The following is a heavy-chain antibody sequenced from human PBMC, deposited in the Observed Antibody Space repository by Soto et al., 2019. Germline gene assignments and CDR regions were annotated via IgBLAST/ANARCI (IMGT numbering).Heavy chain of an antibody. CDR3: AKLPWEVAPS. D-gene: IGHD1-26*01. CDR2: IGPDGTDI. V-gene: IGHV3-74*01. Sequence: LRLSCSDSGFTFGNFWIHWVRQAPGKGLEWVSHIGPDGTDIGYADSVKGRFIISRDNARNTVYLQMNSLEAEDTAVYYCAKLPWEVAPSWGQGTLVTVSS. CDR1: GFTFGNFW. J-gene: IGHJ5*02.